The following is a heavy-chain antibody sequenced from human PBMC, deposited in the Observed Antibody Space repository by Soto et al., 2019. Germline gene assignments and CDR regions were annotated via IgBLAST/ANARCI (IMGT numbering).Heavy chain of an antibody. CDR3: ARSYGYYFDY. CDR2: INHSGST. CDR1: GGSFSGYY. D-gene: IGHD1-26*01. J-gene: IGHJ4*02. V-gene: IGHV4-34*01. Sequence: QVQLQQWGAGLLKPSETLSLTCAVYGGSFSGYYWSWIRQPPGKGLEWIGEINHSGSTNYNPSLRSRVTVAVDTPTNQFSLKLSSVTSADTAVYYCARSYGYYFDYWGQGTLVTVSS.